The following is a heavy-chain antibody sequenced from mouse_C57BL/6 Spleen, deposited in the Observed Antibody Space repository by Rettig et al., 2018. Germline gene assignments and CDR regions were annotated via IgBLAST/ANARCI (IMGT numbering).Heavy chain of an antibody. CDR3: ARSTTVVEGFAY. J-gene: IGHJ3*01. D-gene: IGHD1-1*01. Sequence: QSHGKSLEWIGDINPNNGGTSYNQKFKGKATLTVDKSSSTAYMELRSLTSEDSAVYYCARSTTVVEGFAYWGQGTLVTVSA. CDR2: INPNNGGT. V-gene: IGHV1-26*01.